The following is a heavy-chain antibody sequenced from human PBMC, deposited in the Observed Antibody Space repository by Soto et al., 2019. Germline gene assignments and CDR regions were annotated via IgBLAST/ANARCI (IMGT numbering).Heavy chain of an antibody. CDR3: AREGWPLLQTGMDV. CDR2: ISYDGSNK. CDR1: GFTFSSYA. D-gene: IGHD2-15*01. J-gene: IGHJ6*02. Sequence: GGSLRLSCAASGFTFSSYAMHWVRQAPGKGLEWVAVISYDGSNKYYADSVKGRFTISRDNSKNTLYLQMHSLRDEDTAVYYCAREGWPLLQTGMDVWGQGTTVTVSS. V-gene: IGHV3-30-3*01.